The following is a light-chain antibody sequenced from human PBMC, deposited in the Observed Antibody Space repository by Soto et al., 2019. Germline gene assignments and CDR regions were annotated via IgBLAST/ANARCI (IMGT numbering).Light chain of an antibody. Sequence: QSALTQPASVSGSPGQSITISCTGTSSDVGGYDYVSWYQQLPGKAPKLLIYDVNNWPSGVSHRFSGSKSGNTASLTISGLQAEDEADYYCSSYTGSSTFVFGTGTKVTVL. V-gene: IGLV2-14*01. CDR2: DVN. J-gene: IGLJ1*01. CDR1: SSDVGGYDY. CDR3: SSYTGSSTFV.